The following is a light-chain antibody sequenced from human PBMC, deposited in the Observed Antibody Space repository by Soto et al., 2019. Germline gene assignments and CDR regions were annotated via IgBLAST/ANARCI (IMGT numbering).Light chain of an antibody. Sequence: QSVLTQPPSASGSPGQSVTISCTGTSTDVGAYNYVSWYQQRPGKAPKLMIFEVTKRPSGVPDRFSGSKSGNTASLTVSGVQADDEADYYCSSYAGSNSFVFGTVTKLTVL. J-gene: IGLJ1*01. V-gene: IGLV2-8*01. CDR3: SSYAGSNSFV. CDR2: EVT. CDR1: STDVGAYNY.